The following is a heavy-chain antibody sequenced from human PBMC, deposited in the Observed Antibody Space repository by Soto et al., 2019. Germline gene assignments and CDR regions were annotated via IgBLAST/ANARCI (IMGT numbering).Heavy chain of an antibody. CDR1: GGSISSGGYY. D-gene: IGHD3-16*01. V-gene: IGHV4-31*03. Sequence: SETLSLTCTVSGGSISSGGYYWSWIRQHPGKGLEWIGYIYYSGSTYYNPSLKSRVTISVDTSKNQFSLKLSSVTAADTAVYYCARDLMGFSGGLFDYWGQGTLVTVSS. CDR2: IYYSGST. CDR3: ARDLMGFSGGLFDY. J-gene: IGHJ4*02.